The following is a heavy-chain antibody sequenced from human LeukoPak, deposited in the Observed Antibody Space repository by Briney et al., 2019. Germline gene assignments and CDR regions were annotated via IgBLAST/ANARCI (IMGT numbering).Heavy chain of an antibody. V-gene: IGHV5-51*01. CDR1: GYSFTSYW. CDR3: ARQPHDYVWGSYLAPLDY. CDR2: IYPGDSDT. Sequence: GASLKTSCKDSGYSFTSYWIGWVRQMPGKGLEWMGIIYPGDSDTRYSPSFQGQVTISAYKSIITAYLQWSSLKASDTAMYYCARQPHDYVWGSYLAPLDYWGQGTLVTVSS. D-gene: IGHD3-16*01. J-gene: IGHJ4*02.